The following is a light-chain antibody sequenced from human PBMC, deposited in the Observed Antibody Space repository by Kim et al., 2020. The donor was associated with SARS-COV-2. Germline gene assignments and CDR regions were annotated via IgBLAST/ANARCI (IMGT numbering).Light chain of an antibody. CDR1: QSVSSNY. CDR3: QQYGSLPRT. J-gene: IGKJ1*01. CDR2: GAS. V-gene: IGKV3-20*01. Sequence: SPGESATPSCRASQSVSSNYLALYQQKPDQAPRLLIYGASSRATGIPDRFSVSGSGTDFTLTISRLEPEDFAVYYCQQYGSLPRTFGQGTKVDIK.